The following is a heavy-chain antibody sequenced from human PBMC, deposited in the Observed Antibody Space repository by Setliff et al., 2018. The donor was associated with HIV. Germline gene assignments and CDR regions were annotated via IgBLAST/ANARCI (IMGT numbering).Heavy chain of an antibody. Sequence: GESLRLSCAASGFTFSSYAMSWVRLAPGKGLEWVSVVSGSGANTFYADSVKGRFTTSRDNSKNTLYLQMNRLRVEDTATYYCAKDGINSGAYPPYYFDYWGQGTLVTVSS. CDR3: AKDGINSGAYPPYYFDY. D-gene: IGHD1-26*01. CDR2: VSGSGANT. V-gene: IGHV3-23*01. J-gene: IGHJ4*02. CDR1: GFTFSSYA.